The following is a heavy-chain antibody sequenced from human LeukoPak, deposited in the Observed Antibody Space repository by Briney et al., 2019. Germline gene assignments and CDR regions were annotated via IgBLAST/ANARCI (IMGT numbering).Heavy chain of an antibody. J-gene: IGHJ6*03. Sequence: GASVKVSCKASGGTFSSYAISWVRQAPGQGLEWMGGIIPIFGTANYAQKFQGRVTITADESTSTAYMELSSLRSEDTAVYYCARNLVVPAATVYYYYMDVWGKGTTVTVSS. CDR3: ARNLVVPAATVYYYYMDV. CDR1: GGTFSSYA. V-gene: IGHV1-69*01. D-gene: IGHD2-2*01. CDR2: IIPIFGTA.